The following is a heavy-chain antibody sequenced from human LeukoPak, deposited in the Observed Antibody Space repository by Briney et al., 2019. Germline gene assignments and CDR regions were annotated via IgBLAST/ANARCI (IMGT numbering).Heavy chain of an antibody. Sequence: TSQTLSLTCAISGDSVSNKNAAWNWIRQSPLRGLEWLGRTYYRSKWYNEYAVSVKSQIAINPDAPKNQFSLQLNSVTPEDTAVYYCAGGIAAGGFDYWGQGTLVTVSS. CDR1: GDSVSNKNAA. J-gene: IGHJ4*02. D-gene: IGHD6-13*01. CDR2: TYYRSKWYN. V-gene: IGHV6-1*01. CDR3: AGGIAAGGFDY.